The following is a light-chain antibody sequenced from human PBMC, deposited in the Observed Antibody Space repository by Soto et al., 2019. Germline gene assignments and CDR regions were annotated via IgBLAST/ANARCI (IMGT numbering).Light chain of an antibody. V-gene: IGLV2-11*01. CDR1: RSDIGRFDY. CDR2: DAS. Sequence: QSALTQPRSVTGFPGQSVTISCSGTRSDIGRFDYVSWFQQHPGKAPKLVIYDASKRPSGVPDRCSGSRSANTASLTISGLQAEDEADYHCCAYAGNYIFIFGGGTKLTVL. CDR3: CAYAGNYIFI. J-gene: IGLJ2*01.